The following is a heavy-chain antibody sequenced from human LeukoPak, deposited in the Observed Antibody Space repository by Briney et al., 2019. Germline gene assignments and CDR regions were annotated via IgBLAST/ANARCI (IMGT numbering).Heavy chain of an antibody. J-gene: IGHJ4*02. CDR3: ARSSIPTGRKYSSSEYFDY. V-gene: IGHV1-69*05. D-gene: IGHD6-13*01. CDR2: IIPIFGTA. Sequence: SVKVSCKASGGTFSSYAISWVRQALGQGLEWMGGIIPIFGTANYAQKFQGRVTITTDESTSTAYMELSSLRSEDTAVYYCARSSIPTGRKYSSSEYFDYWGQGTLVTVSS. CDR1: GGTFSSYA.